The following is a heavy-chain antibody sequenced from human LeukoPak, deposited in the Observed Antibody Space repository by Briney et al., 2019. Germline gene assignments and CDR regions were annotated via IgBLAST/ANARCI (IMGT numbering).Heavy chain of an antibody. Sequence: SETLSLTCAVYGGSFSGCYWSWIRQPPGKGLEWIGEINHSGSTNYNPSLKSRVTISVDTSKNQFSLKLSSVTAADTAVYYCARGSWYGYFDYWGQGTLVTVSS. CDR2: INHSGST. CDR1: GGSFSGCY. J-gene: IGHJ4*02. CDR3: ARGSWYGYFDY. V-gene: IGHV4-34*01. D-gene: IGHD6-13*01.